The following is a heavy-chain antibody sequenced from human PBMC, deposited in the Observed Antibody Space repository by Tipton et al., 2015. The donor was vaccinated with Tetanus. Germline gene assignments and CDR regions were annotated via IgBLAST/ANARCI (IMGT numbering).Heavy chain of an antibody. D-gene: IGHD6-13*01. CDR1: GSTFNNFP. J-gene: IGHJ5*02. CDR3: ARSMAAAGTGWFDP. CDR2: INPSTGGT. Sequence: QLVQSGAGVKKPGSSVKVSCKGSGSTFNNFPISWVRQAPGQGLEWMGWINPSTGGTNYAQKFQGRVTVTSDTSISTAYMDLRSLTSDDTAVYYCARSMAAAGTGWFDPWGQGTLVTVSS. V-gene: IGHV1-2*02.